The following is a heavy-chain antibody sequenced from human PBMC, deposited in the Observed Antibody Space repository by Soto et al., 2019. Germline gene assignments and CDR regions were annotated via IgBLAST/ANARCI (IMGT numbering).Heavy chain of an antibody. D-gene: IGHD3-22*01. Sequence: QVQLVQSGAEVKKPGASVKVSCKASGYTFTSYGISWVRQAPGQGLEWMGWISAYNGNTNYAQKLQGRVTMTTDTSTSTAYMELRSLRSDDTAVYYCARGGRHDSSGYYQPFSGMDVWGQGTTVTVSS. J-gene: IGHJ6*02. CDR2: ISAYNGNT. V-gene: IGHV1-18*01. CDR3: ARGGRHDSSGYYQPFSGMDV. CDR1: GYTFTSYG.